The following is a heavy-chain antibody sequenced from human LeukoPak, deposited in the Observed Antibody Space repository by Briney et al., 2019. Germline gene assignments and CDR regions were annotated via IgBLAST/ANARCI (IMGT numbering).Heavy chain of an antibody. CDR2: ISSSGTTI. CDR3: ARDRWHYGSGSRFFDC. D-gene: IGHD3-3*02. Sequence: GGSLRLSCAASRFTFTDYHMSWIRQAPGKGLEWVSYISSSGTTIYYAESVKGRFTVSRDNAKNSLYLQMDSLRAEDTAIYYCARDRWHYGSGSRFFDCWGQGTLVTVSS. V-gene: IGHV3-11*04. J-gene: IGHJ4*02. CDR1: RFTFTDYH.